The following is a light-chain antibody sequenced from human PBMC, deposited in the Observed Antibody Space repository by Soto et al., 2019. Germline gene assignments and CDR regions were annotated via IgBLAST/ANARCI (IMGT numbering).Light chain of an antibody. CDR3: QAYDSRSASKV. CDR2: GNK. CDR1: NSSIGAGYD. J-gene: IGLJ1*01. V-gene: IGLV1-40*01. Sequence: QSVMTQPPSVSGAPGQMVTVSCSGSNSSIGAGYDVHWYQQLPGAAPTLLIYGNKNRPSGVPDRFSGSRSGTSASLAITGLQSYDEADYYCQAYDSRSASKVFGSGTKLTVL.